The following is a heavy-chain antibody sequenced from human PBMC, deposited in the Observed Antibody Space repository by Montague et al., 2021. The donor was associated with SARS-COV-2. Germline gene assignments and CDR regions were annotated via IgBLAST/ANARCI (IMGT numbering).Heavy chain of an antibody. CDR3: ARPLVRGVPKAFDI. CDR1: GGSITRNYY. CDR2: IYYSGTT. D-gene: IGHD3-10*01. J-gene: IGHJ3*02. Sequence: SETLSLTCTVSGGSITRNYYWGWIRQPPGKGLEWVGNIYYSGTTFINPSLESRVTISVDASKNQFSLNLTSVTAADTAVYHCARPLVRGVPKAFDIRGQGALVIVSS. V-gene: IGHV4-39*01.